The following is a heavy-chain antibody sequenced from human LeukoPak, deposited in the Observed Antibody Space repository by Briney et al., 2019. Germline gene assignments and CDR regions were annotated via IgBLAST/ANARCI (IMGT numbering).Heavy chain of an antibody. CDR2: ISGRAERT. V-gene: IGHV3-23*01. Sequence: GGSLRLSCAPSRSTLSIYAMGGLGQAPARGLEWVAGISGRAERTYYADPVQARFTISRDNSMDPLYLPMNSLRAEDTPVYYCAKDQGFYDSGSYSAASDLWGRGTMVTVSS. D-gene: IGHD3-10*01. CDR3: AKDQGFYDSGSYSAASDL. J-gene: IGHJ3*01. CDR1: RSTLSIYA.